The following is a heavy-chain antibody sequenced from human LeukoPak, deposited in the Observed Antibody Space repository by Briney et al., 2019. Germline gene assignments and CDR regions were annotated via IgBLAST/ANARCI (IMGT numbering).Heavy chain of an antibody. D-gene: IGHD6-19*01. V-gene: IGHV3-48*03. CDR1: GFPFSIYE. J-gene: IGHJ4*02. Sequence: PGGSLRLSCAVSGFPFSIYEMKWVRQAPGKGLEWVSNIGSSGTTIYYADSVKGRFSISRDNAKKSLYLQMNSLRVEDTAVYYCALLAVASDYYWGQGALVTVSS. CDR3: ALLAVASDYY. CDR2: IGSSGTTI.